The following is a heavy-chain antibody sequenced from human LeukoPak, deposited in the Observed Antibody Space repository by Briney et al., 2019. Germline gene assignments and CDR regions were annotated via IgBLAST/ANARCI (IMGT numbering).Heavy chain of an antibody. Sequence: ASVKVSCKASGYTFTGYYMHWVRQAPGQGLEWMGWINPNSGGTNYAQKFQGRVTMTRDTSISTAYMELSRLRSDDTAVYYCARDWTVAGPLNGYWGQGTLVTVSS. J-gene: IGHJ4*02. V-gene: IGHV1-2*02. D-gene: IGHD6-19*01. CDR1: GYTFTGYY. CDR3: ARDWTVAGPLNGY. CDR2: INPNSGGT.